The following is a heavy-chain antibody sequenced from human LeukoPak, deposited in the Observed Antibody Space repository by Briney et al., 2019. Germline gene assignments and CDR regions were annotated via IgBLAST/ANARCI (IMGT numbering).Heavy chain of an antibody. CDR1: GFTFSSYG. CDR2: ISYDGSNK. V-gene: IGHV3-30*18. Sequence: GGSLRLSCAASGFTFSSYGMHWVRQAPGKGLEWVAVISYDGSNKYYADSVKGRFTISRDNSKNTLYLQMNSLRAEDTAVYYCAKERYYDSRGYYYEGFQRYYFDYWGQGTLVTVSS. J-gene: IGHJ4*02. D-gene: IGHD3-22*01. CDR3: AKERYYDSRGYYYEGFQRYYFDY.